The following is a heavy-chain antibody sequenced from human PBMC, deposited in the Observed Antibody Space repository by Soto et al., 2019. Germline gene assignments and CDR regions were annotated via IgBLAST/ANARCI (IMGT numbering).Heavy chain of an antibody. V-gene: IGHV4-4*07. Sequence: QVQLQESGPGLVKPSEPLSLTCTVSGDSISNYWSWIRQSAGTGLEWIGRINSGGTTNYNPSFKSRVSMSVDKSKNQVSLKLNSVTAADTAVYYCAREGSGGSNWFDPWGQGTLVTVSS. CDR3: AREGSGGSNWFDP. J-gene: IGHJ5*02. CDR1: GDSISNY. D-gene: IGHD1-26*01. CDR2: INSGGTT.